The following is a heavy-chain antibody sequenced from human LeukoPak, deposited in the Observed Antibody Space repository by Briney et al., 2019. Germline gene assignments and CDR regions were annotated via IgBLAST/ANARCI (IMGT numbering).Heavy chain of an antibody. V-gene: IGHV3-66*01. D-gene: IGHD4-17*01. Sequence: GGSLRLSCAASGFTVSSNYMSWVRQAPGKGLEWASVIYSGGSTYYADSVKGRFTISRDNSKNTLYLQMNSLRAEDTAVYYCATVRTVTYYFDYWGQGTLSPSPQ. CDR3: ATVRTVTYYFDY. CDR1: GFTVSSNY. J-gene: IGHJ4*02. CDR2: IYSGGST.